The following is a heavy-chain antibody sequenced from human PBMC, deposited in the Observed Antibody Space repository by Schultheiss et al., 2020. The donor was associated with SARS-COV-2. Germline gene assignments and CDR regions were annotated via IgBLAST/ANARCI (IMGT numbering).Heavy chain of an antibody. CDR1: GVSISSYY. CDR3: ARDQGAGYFDY. D-gene: IGHD1-26*01. J-gene: IGHJ4*02. Sequence: SETLSLTCTVSGVSISSYYWSWIRQPPGKGLEWIGYIYYTGSTNYNPSLKSRVTISADTSKNQFSLNLRSVTAADAAVYYCARDQGAGYFDYWGQGTLVTVSS. CDR2: IYYTGST. V-gene: IGHV4-59*01.